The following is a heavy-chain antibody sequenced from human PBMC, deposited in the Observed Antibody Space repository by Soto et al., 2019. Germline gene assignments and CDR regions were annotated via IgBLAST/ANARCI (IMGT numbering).Heavy chain of an antibody. V-gene: IGHV3-48*02. CDR2: ISSSRSTI. Sequence: EVQLVESGGGLVQPGGSLRLSCVASGFTFSNYGMNWVRQAPGKGLEWVSYISSSRSTIYYADSVKGRFTVSSDNAKDSLYLKMNSLRDEDTAVYYCTTNYGGSSFGYWGQGTLVTVSS. J-gene: IGHJ4*02. CDR3: TTNYGGSSFGY. D-gene: IGHD4-17*01. CDR1: GFTFSNYG.